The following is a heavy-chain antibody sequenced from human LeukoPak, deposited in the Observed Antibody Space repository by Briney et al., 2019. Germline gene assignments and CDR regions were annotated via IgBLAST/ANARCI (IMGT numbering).Heavy chain of an antibody. J-gene: IGHJ6*02. Sequence: SETLSLTCTVSGGSISNGGYYWSWIRQHPGKGLEWIGYIYYSGSAYYNPSLKSRVTISVDTSKNQFSLKLSSVTAADTAVYYCAREAAASYYGMDVWGQGTTVTVSS. V-gene: IGHV4-31*03. D-gene: IGHD2-15*01. CDR3: AREAAASYYGMDV. CDR2: IYYSGSA. CDR1: GGSISNGGYY.